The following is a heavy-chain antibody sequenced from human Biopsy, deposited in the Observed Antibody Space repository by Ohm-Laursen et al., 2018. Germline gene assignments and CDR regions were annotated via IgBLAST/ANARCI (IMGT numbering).Heavy chain of an antibody. D-gene: IGHD2-15*01. V-gene: IGHV4-34*08. CDR3: GNEVHGRDY. Sequence: SDTLSLTWAVFGKTFSDYQWSWIRQPPGKGLEWIGQINQAGTTNYNPSLKSRVSISADAPKYEFSLRLTSVTAADTAVYLCGNEVHGRDYWGLGAQVTVSS. CDR1: GKTFSDYQ. J-gene: IGHJ4*02. CDR2: INQAGTT.